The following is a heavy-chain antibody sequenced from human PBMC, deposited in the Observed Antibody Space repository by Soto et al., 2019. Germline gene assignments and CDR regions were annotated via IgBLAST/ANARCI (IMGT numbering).Heavy chain of an antibody. Sequence: QVQLEQSGDEVKKPGASVKVSCKASGYIFVNYGIAWVRQAPGQGLEWLGWISPDTGNTYYATKVQGRLTLTTDTSTSPAFMDLGSLTSADTAVYYCAMVDLYVTPTPQDVWGQGTTVTVSS. CDR1: GYIFVNYG. V-gene: IGHV1-18*01. D-gene: IGHD3-16*01. J-gene: IGHJ6*02. CDR3: AMVDLYVTPTPQDV. CDR2: ISPDTGNT.